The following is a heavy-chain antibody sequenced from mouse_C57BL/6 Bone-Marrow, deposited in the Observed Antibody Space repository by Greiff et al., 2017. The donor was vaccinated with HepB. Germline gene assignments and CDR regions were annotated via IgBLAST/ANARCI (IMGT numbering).Heavy chain of an antibody. J-gene: IGHJ3*01. Sequence: DVKLVESGGGLVKPGGSLKLSCAASGFTFSSYAMSWVRQTPEKRLEWVATISDGGSYTYYPDNVKGRFTISRDNAKNNRYLQMSHLKSEDTAMYYCARAPYGSSEAWFAYWGQGTLVTVSA. CDR1: GFTFSSYA. CDR3: ARAPYGSSEAWFAY. V-gene: IGHV5-4*03. CDR2: ISDGGSYT. D-gene: IGHD1-1*01.